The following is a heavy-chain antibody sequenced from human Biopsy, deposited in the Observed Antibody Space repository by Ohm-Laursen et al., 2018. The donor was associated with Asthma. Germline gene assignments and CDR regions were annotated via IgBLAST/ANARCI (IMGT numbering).Heavy chain of an antibody. CDR2: INAGNGNT. V-gene: IGHV1-3*01. J-gene: IGHJ3*02. CDR3: ERTYYDVFAI. Sequence: SVKVSCKASGYTFINYAIHWVRQAPGQRLEWMGWINAGNGNTKYSQKFQGRVTITRDTSASTAYMDLSSLRSEDTAVYYCERTYYDVFAIWGQGTMVTVSS. D-gene: IGHD3-10*01. CDR1: GYTFINYA.